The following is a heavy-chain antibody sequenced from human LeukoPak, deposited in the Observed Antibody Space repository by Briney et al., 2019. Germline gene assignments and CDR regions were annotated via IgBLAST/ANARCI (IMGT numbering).Heavy chain of an antibody. Sequence: GGSLRLPCAASGFTFSNAWMSWVRQAPGKGLEWVSTISGSGDNTFYTDSVKGRFTISRDNSKNTLHLQMDSLRAEDSAVYHCAKAALRWLQIPLDYWGQGTLVTVSS. CDR2: ISGSGDNT. CDR1: GFTFSNAW. D-gene: IGHD5-24*01. V-gene: IGHV3-23*01. CDR3: AKAALRWLQIPLDY. J-gene: IGHJ4*02.